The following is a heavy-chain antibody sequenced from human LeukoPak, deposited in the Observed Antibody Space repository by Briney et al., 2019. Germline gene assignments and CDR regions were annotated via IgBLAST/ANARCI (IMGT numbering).Heavy chain of an antibody. J-gene: IGHJ5*02. CDR3: ARAFLGVVIILGFDP. Sequence: SSETLSLTCTVSGGSISSSGYYWGWIRQPPGKGLECIGSIYYSGSTYYNPSLKSRVTISVDTSKNQFSLKLSSVTAADTAVYYCARAFLGVVIILGFDPWGQGTLVTVSS. V-gene: IGHV4-39*01. D-gene: IGHD3-3*01. CDR1: GGSISSSGYY. CDR2: IYYSGST.